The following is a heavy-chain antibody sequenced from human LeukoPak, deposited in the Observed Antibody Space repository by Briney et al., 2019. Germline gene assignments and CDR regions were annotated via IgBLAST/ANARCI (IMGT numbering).Heavy chain of an antibody. J-gene: IGHJ6*02. D-gene: IGHD6-19*01. Sequence: GGSLRLSCAASGFTVSSNYMSWVRQAPGKGLEWVSDIYSGGSTYYADSVKGRFTISRDNSKNTLYLQMSRLRAEDTAVYYCATPGYSSGWYGGQPNRPFYYYGMDVWGQGTTVTVSS. V-gene: IGHV3-66*01. CDR1: GFTVSSNY. CDR2: IYSGGST. CDR3: ATPGYSSGWYGGQPNRPFYYYGMDV.